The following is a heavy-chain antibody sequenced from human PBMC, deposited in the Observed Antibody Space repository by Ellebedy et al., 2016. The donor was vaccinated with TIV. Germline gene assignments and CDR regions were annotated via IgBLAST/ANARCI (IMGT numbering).Heavy chain of an antibody. CDR2: IYSNGDI. CDR3: AREVYVAGSHHYGLDV. J-gene: IGHJ6*02. Sequence: SETLSLTCAVSGASISSSYWSWIRQPPGKGLEWIAYIYSNGDINYNPSLKSRVTISLDTSKNQVSLRLSSVTAADTALYYCAREVYVAGSHHYGLDVWGQGTTVTVSS. V-gene: IGHV4-59*12. CDR1: GASISSSY. D-gene: IGHD2-8*01.